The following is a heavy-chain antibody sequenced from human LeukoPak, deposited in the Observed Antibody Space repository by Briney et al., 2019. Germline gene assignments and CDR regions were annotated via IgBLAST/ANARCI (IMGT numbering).Heavy chain of an antibody. J-gene: IGHJ6*03. CDR2: IKQDGSEK. CDR3: ARRLLSDHYYYMDV. D-gene: IGHD5-18*01. Sequence: GGSLRLSCAASGFTFSSYSMSWVRQAPGKGLEWVANIKQDGSEKYYVDSVKGRFTISRDNAKNSLYLQMNSLRAEDTAVYYCARRLLSDHYYYMDVWGKGTTVTVSS. CDR1: GFTFSSYS. V-gene: IGHV3-7*01.